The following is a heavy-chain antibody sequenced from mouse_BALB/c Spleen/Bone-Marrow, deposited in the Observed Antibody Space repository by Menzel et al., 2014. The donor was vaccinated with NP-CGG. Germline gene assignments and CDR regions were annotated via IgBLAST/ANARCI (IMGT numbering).Heavy chain of an antibody. D-gene: IGHD1-2*01. CDR3: AKNYYYGYVAY. CDR2: INPASSTI. V-gene: IGHV4-1*02. Sequence: GIDFSIYWMTWVRQAPGKGLEWIGEINPASSTINYTPSLKDKFIISRDNAKNTLYLQMSKVRSEDTALYYCAKNYYYGYVAYWGQGTLVTVSA. J-gene: IGHJ3*01. CDR1: GIDFSIYW.